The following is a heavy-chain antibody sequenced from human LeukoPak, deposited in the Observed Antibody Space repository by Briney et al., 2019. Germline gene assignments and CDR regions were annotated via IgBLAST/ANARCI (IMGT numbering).Heavy chain of an antibody. CDR1: GFTVSGNY. V-gene: IGHV3-53*04. CDR3: ARVWWLPSGSWFDP. CDR2: IYSGGST. D-gene: IGHD5-12*01. Sequence: HPGGSLRLSCAASGFTVSGNYMSWVRQAPGKGLEWVSVIYSGGSTYYADSVKGRFTISRHNSKNTLYLQMNSLRAEDTAVYYCARVWWLPSGSWFDPWGQGTLVTVSS. J-gene: IGHJ5*02.